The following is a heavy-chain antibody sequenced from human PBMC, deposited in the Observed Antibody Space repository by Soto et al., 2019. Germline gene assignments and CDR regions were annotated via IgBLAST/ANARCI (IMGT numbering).Heavy chain of an antibody. V-gene: IGHV3-30*03. Sequence: GGSLRLSCAASGFTFSNYGMHWVRQAPGKGLEWVAAISYDGSNKCYADSVRGRLTISRDNSKNTLYLQMSSLRAEDTAVYYCARDPSATGTYYADWGQGTLVTVSS. D-gene: IGHD1-26*01. CDR3: ARDPSATGTYYAD. J-gene: IGHJ4*02. CDR2: ISYDGSNK. CDR1: GFTFSNYG.